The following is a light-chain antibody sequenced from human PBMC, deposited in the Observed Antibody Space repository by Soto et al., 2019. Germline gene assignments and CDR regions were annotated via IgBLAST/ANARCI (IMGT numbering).Light chain of an antibody. CDR3: TSYTSSSTLDV. Sequence: QSVLTQPASVSGSPGQSITISCTGTSSDVGGYNYVSWYQQHPGKAPKLIIYEVSNRPTGVSNRFSGSKSSHTASLTISGLQSEDEADYFCTSYTSSSTLDVFGTGTKVTVL. J-gene: IGLJ1*01. CDR2: EVS. V-gene: IGLV2-14*01. CDR1: SSDVGGYNY.